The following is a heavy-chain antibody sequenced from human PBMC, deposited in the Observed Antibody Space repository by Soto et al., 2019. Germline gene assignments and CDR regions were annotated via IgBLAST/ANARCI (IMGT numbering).Heavy chain of an antibody. J-gene: IGHJ4*02. CDR1: GFTFSSYG. CDR3: ARDFDGSGLYFDY. CDR2: IWYDGSNK. Sequence: QVQLVESGGGVVQPGRSLRLSCAASGFTFSSYGMHWVRQAPGKGLEWVAVIWYDGSNKYYADSVKGRFTISRDNSKNTLYLQMNSLRAEDTAVYYCARDFDGSGLYFDYWGQGTLVTVSS. V-gene: IGHV3-33*01. D-gene: IGHD3-10*01.